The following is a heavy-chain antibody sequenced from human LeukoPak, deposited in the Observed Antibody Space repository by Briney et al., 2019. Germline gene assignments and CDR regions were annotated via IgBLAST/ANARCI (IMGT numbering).Heavy chain of an antibody. V-gene: IGHV3-21*01. J-gene: IGHJ4*02. CDR1: GFTFSSYS. Sequence: GGSLRLSYAASGFTFSSYSMSWVRQAPGKGLEWVSSISSSSSYIYYADSVKGRFTISRDNAKNSLYLQMNSLRAEDTAVYYCARGSSSCFDYWGQGTLVTVSS. CDR2: ISSSSSYI. D-gene: IGHD2-2*01. CDR3: ARGSSSCFDY.